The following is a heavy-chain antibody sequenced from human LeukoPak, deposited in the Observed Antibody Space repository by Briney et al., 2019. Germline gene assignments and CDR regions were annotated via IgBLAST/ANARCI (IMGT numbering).Heavy chain of an antibody. CDR3: ARDLRTFTLN. J-gene: IGHJ4*02. V-gene: IGHV4-59*01. CDR2: GST. Sequence: GSTKYNPSLKSRVTISVGRSKNQFSLKLSSVTAADTAVYYCARDLRTFTLNWGQGTLVTVS. D-gene: IGHD3-16*01.